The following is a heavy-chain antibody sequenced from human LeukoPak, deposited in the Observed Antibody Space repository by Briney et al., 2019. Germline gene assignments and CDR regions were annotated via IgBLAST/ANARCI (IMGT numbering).Heavy chain of an antibody. CDR3: ARADNSGTIFDY. CDR1: GFPFSRYW. CDR2: IAQDGSEE. J-gene: IGHJ4*02. Sequence: PGGPLRLSCAASGFPFSRYWITWAGRAPGKGREGVANIAQDGSEEYYVDSVKGRFTISRDNAKNSLYLQMNSLRAEDTAVYYCARADNSGTIFDYWGQGTLVGVSS. V-gene: IGHV3-7*01. D-gene: IGHD3-22*01.